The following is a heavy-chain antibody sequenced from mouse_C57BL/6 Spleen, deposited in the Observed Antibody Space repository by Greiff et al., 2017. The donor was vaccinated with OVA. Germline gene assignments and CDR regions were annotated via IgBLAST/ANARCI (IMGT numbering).Heavy chain of an antibody. CDR3: APLYYYGSY. V-gene: IGHV14-2*01. Sequence: VQLKESGAELVKPGASVKLSCTASGFNIKDYYMHWVKQRTEQGLEWIGRIDPEDGETKYDPKFQGKATITADTSSNTAYLQLSSLTSEDTAVYYCAPLYYYGSYWGQGTTLTVSS. CDR1: GFNIKDYY. CDR2: IDPEDGET. J-gene: IGHJ2*01. D-gene: IGHD1-1*01.